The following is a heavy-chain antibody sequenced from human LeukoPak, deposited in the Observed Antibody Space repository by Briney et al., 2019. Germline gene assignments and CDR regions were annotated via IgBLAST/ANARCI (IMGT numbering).Heavy chain of an antibody. J-gene: IGHJ4*02. CDR3: ARRSDLSSSWFFDY. Sequence: AASVKVSCKASGGTFSSYAISWVRQAPGQGLEWMGRIIPILGIANYAQKFQGGVTITADKSTSTAYMELSSLRSEDTAVYYCARRSDLSSSWFFDYWGQGTLVTVSS. V-gene: IGHV1-69*04. D-gene: IGHD6-13*01. CDR2: IIPILGIA. CDR1: GGTFSSYA.